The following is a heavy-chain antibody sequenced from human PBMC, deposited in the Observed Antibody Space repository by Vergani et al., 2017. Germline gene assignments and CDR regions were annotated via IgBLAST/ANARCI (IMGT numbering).Heavy chain of an antibody. CDR3: ARVGVVRGVSYYYYYYGMDV. CDR1: GGSISSGDYY. D-gene: IGHD3-10*01. Sequence: QVQLQESGPGLVKPSQTLSLTCTVSGGSISSGDYYWSWIRQPPGKGLEWIGYIYYSGITYYNPSLKIRVTISVDTSKNQFSLKLSSVTAADTAVYYCARVGVVRGVSYYYYYYGMDVWGQGTTVTVSS. CDR2: IYYSGIT. V-gene: IGHV4-30-4*08. J-gene: IGHJ6*02.